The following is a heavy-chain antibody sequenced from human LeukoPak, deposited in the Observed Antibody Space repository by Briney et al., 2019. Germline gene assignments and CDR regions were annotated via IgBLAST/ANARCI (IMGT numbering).Heavy chain of an antibody. Sequence: GGSLRLSCAASGFTVSSNYMSWVRQAPGKGLEWVSIIYGGGSTYYADSVKGRFTISRDNSKNTLYLQMNSLRAEDTAVYYCARDRGSGSPPGVAFDIWGQGTMVTVSS. CDR1: GFTVSSNY. J-gene: IGHJ3*02. CDR3: ARDRGSGSPPGVAFDI. CDR2: IYGGGST. V-gene: IGHV3-53*01. D-gene: IGHD3-10*01.